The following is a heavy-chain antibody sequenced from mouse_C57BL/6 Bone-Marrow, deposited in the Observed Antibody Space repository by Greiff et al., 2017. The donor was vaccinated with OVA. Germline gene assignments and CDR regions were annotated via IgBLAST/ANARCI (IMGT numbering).Heavy chain of an antibody. CDR3: ARDPIYYYGSSDWYFDV. Sequence: DVQLVESEGGLVQPGSSMKLSCTASGFTFSDYYMAWVRQVPEKGLEWVANINYDGSSTYYLDSLKSRFIISRDNAKNILYLQMSSLKSEDTATYYCARDPIYYYGSSDWYFDVWGTGTTVTVSS. CDR2: INYDGSST. V-gene: IGHV5-16*01. J-gene: IGHJ1*03. CDR1: GFTFSDYY. D-gene: IGHD1-1*01.